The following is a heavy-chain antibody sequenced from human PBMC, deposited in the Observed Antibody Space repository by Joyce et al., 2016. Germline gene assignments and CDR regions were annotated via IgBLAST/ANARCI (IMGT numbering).Heavy chain of an antibody. D-gene: IGHD2-21*01. Sequence: EVQLLESGGGLVQPGGSLRLSCAASGFTFNNYAMNWVRPTPGKGLEWVSLMSGSGGSTYYADSVKGRFSISRDNSKNTLYLQMNSLRAEDTAVYYCAKDRIAGIPQNAFDIWGQGTMVTVSS. CDR2: MSGSGGST. CDR3: AKDRIAGIPQNAFDI. V-gene: IGHV3-23*01. J-gene: IGHJ3*02. CDR1: GFTFNNYA.